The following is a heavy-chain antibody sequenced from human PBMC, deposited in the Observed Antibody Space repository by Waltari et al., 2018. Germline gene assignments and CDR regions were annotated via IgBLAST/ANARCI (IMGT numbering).Heavy chain of an antibody. Sequence: EVQLVESGGGLVQPGGSLRLSCAASGFTFSNYWMDWVRQAPGKVLEWVANIKQDGRESHYGDSVKCRFTISRDNAQNLWYLQMNSLRAGDTAVYYCSVSLNYWGQGTLVTVSS. J-gene: IGHJ4*02. CDR1: GFTFSNYW. V-gene: IGHV3-7*01. CDR3: SVSLNY. CDR2: IKQDGRES.